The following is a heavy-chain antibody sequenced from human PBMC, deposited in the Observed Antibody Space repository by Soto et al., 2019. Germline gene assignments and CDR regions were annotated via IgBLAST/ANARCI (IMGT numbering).Heavy chain of an antibody. CDR2: ISHSGTT. V-gene: IGHV4-4*02. CDR3: ARDPTGATLLQH. D-gene: IGHD2-8*02. J-gene: IGHJ4*02. Sequence: SETLSLTCTVSGDSISSGNWWTWVRQSPGKGLEWIGEISHSGTTNYNPSLKSRVTISADMSNNHFSLKLSSVTAADTAVYYCARDPTGATLLQHWGQGALVTGSA. CDR1: GDSISSGNW.